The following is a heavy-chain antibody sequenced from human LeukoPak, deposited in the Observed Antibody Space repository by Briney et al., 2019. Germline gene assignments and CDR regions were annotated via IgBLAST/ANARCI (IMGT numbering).Heavy chain of an antibody. CDR1: GFTFSSYG. V-gene: IGHV3-33*01. CDR2: IWYDGSNK. J-gene: IGHJ6*02. CDR3: ARDRGYSYGYFDDGMDV. Sequence: GGSLRLSCAASGFTFSSYGMHWVRQAPGEGLEWVAVIWYDGSNKYYADSVKGRFTISRDNSKNTLYLQMNSLRAEDTAVYYCARDRGYSYGYFDDGMDVWGQGTTVTVSS. D-gene: IGHD5-18*01.